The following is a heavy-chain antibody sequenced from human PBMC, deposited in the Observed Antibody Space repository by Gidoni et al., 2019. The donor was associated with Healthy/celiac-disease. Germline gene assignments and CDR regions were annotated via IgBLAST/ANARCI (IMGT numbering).Heavy chain of an antibody. D-gene: IGHD3-9*01. CDR3: TRQGYDILTGYYKYYYYGMDV. Sequence: EVQLVESGGGLVQPGRSLRLSCTASGFTFGDYAMRWVRQAPGKGLEWVGFIRSKAYGGTTEYAASVKGRFTISRDDSKSIAYLQMNSLKTEDTAVYYCTRQGYDILTGYYKYYYYGMDVWGQGTTVTVSS. CDR2: IRSKAYGGTT. CDR1: GFTFGDYA. V-gene: IGHV3-49*04. J-gene: IGHJ6*02.